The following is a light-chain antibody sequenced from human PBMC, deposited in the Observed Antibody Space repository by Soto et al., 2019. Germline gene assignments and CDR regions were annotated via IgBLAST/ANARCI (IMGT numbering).Light chain of an antibody. Sequence: LVMTQSPATLSVSPGERATLSCRASQSVSSNLAWYQQKPGQAPRLLIYGASTRATGIPARFSGSGSGTDFTLTISRLEPEDFAVYYCQQYGSSPSITFGEGTRLEIK. J-gene: IGKJ5*01. CDR3: QQYGSSPSIT. CDR1: QSVSSN. V-gene: IGKV3-15*01. CDR2: GAS.